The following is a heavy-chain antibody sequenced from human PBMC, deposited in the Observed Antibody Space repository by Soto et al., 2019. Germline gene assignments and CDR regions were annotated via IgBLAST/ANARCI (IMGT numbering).Heavy chain of an antibody. V-gene: IGHV3-30-3*01. CDR1: GFTFSSYA. CDR2: ISYDGSNK. J-gene: IGHJ4*02. D-gene: IGHD5-18*01. Sequence: QVQLVESGGGVVQPGRSLRLSCAASGFTFSSYAMHWVRQAPGKGLEWVAVISYDGSNKYYADSVKGRFTISRDNSKNTLYLQMNSLRAEDTTVYYCARHTAPDYGGQGTLVTVSS. CDR3: ARHTAPDY.